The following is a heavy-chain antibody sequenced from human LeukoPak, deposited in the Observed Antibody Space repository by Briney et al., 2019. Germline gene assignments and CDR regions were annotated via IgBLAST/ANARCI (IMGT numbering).Heavy chain of an antibody. CDR3: ATDPSAAGALDAFDM. V-gene: IGHV1-18*01. J-gene: IGHJ3*02. CDR2: ISGYNGNT. CDR1: GYTFTNYG. Sequence: ASVKVSCKASGYTFTNYGITWGRQAPGQGREWMGWISGYNGNTNYAQKFQGRVTMTINTSTTTVYMELRSLRSDDTAVYYCATDPSAAGALDAFDMWGQGTMVTVSS. D-gene: IGHD6-13*01.